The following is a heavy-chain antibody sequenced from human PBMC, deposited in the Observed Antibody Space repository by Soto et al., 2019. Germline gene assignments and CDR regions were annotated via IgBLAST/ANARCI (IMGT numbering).Heavy chain of an antibody. J-gene: IGHJ4*02. CDR1: GFTFRSYW. CDR3: AREGVGYSYGNFDY. V-gene: IGHV3-74*01. Sequence: GGSLRLSCAVSGFTFRSYWMHWVRQAPGKGLVWVSRINSDGSSTNYADSVKGRFTVSRDNAKSTLYLQMNSLRAEDTAVYYCAREGVGYSYGNFDYWGQGTLVTVSS. CDR2: INSDGSST. D-gene: IGHD5-18*01.